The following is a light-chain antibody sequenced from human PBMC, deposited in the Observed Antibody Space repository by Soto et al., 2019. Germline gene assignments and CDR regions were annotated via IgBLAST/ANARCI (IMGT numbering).Light chain of an antibody. CDR1: QSVSSSY. CDR3: QQYGSSSWT. CDR2: GAS. J-gene: IGKJ1*01. V-gene: IGKV3-20*01. Sequence: ELVLTQSPGTLYLSPGERATLSCRASQSVSSSYLAWYQQKPGQAPRLLIYGASSRATGIPDRFSGSGSGTDFTLTISRLEPEDFAVYYCQQYGSSSWTFGQGNKVDIK.